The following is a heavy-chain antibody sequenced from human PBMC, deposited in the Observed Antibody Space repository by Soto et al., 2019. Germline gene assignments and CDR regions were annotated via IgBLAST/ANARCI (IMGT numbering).Heavy chain of an antibody. CDR2: IKGKTYGGTT. CDR1: GLTFSNAG. CDR3: VSGVY. D-gene: IGHD3-10*01. Sequence: PGGSMRLSCAASGLTFSNAGSHWVPQPPRKGLEWVGPIKGKTYGGTTDYAAPVKGRFSISRDDSKNTLFLQMNSLNPEDTAVYYCVSGVYWGQGTLVTVSS. J-gene: IGHJ4*02. V-gene: IGHV3-15*07.